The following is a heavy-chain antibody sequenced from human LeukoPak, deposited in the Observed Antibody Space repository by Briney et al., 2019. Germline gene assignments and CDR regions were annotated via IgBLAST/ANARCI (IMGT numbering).Heavy chain of an antibody. D-gene: IGHD6-19*01. J-gene: IGHJ6*03. CDR3: ARVSGQFYFYYYMDV. CDR2: IYHSGST. V-gene: IGHV4-4*02. CDR1: GGSISNSNW. Sequence: PSGTLSLTCAVSGGSISNSNWWSWVRQPPGKGLEWIGEIYHSGSTYYNPSLKSRVTISVDTSKNQFSLRLSSVTAADTAVYYCARVSGQFYFYYYMDVWGKGTTVTISS.